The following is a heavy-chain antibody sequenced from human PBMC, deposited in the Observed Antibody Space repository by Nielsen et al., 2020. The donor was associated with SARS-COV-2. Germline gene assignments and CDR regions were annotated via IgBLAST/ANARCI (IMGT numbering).Heavy chain of an antibody. D-gene: IGHD6-13*01. CDR3: AKGTVPQQLESFRLFYGMDV. J-gene: IGHJ6*02. CDR1: GISFSSYG. CDR2: ISYDGSNK. Sequence: GESLKISCEASGISFSSYGVHWVRQAPGKGLEWVAVISYDGSNKYYADSVKGRFTISRDNSKNTLYLQMNSLRAEDTAVYYCAKGTVPQQLESFRLFYGMDVWGQGTTVTVSS. V-gene: IGHV3-30*18.